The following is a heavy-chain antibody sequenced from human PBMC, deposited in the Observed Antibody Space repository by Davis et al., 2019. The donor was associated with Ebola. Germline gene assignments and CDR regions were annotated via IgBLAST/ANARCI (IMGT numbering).Heavy chain of an antibody. CDR3: VYQLLSVDCY. D-gene: IGHD2-2*01. CDR1: GFTFNKYE. V-gene: IGHV3-74*01. CDR2: INRDGSST. J-gene: IGHJ4*02. Sequence: HTGGSLRLSCAASGFTFNKYEMNWVRQAPGKGLVWVAHINRDGSSTGYADSVKGRFTISRDNAKNTLYLQMNSLRAEDTAVYYCVYQLLSVDCYWGQGTLVTVSS.